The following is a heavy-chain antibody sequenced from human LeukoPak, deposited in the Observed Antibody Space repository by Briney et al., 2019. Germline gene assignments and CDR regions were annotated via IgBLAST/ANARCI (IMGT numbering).Heavy chain of an antibody. Sequence: GGSLRLSCAASGFTFDDYAMHWVRQAPGKGLEWVSGISWNSGSIGYADSVKGRFTISRDNAKNSLYLQMNSLRAEDTALYYCAKDDSGSYYDYFDYWGQGTLVTVSS. CDR1: GFTFDDYA. V-gene: IGHV3-9*01. CDR2: ISWNSGSI. J-gene: IGHJ4*02. D-gene: IGHD1-26*01. CDR3: AKDDSGSYYDYFDY.